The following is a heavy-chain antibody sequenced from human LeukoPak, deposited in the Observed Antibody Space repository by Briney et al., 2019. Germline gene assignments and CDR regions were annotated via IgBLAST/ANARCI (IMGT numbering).Heavy chain of an antibody. CDR3: ARGGEKSISSFDP. CDR1: GFTFSTYW. V-gene: IGHV3-74*01. J-gene: IGHJ5*02. CDR2: INGYGSST. D-gene: IGHD6-13*01. Sequence: GGSLRLSCAASGFTFSTYWMHWVRQAPGKGLVWVSRINGYGSSTTYADSVKGRFTISRDNAKNTLYLQMNSLRAEDTAVYYCARGGEKSISSFDPWGQGTLVTVSS.